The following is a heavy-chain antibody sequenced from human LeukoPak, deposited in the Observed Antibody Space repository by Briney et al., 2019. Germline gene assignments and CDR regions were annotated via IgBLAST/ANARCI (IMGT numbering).Heavy chain of an antibody. Sequence: GRSLRLSCAASGFTFSSYGISWVRQAPGKGLEWVSGITGSGGSTYYADSVKGRFTISRDNSKNTLYLQVNSLRAEDTAVYYCAKDRLAYSYAQPFDYWGQGTLVTVSS. J-gene: IGHJ4*02. CDR2: ITGSGGST. D-gene: IGHD5-18*01. CDR1: GFTFSSYG. V-gene: IGHV3-23*01. CDR3: AKDRLAYSYAQPFDY.